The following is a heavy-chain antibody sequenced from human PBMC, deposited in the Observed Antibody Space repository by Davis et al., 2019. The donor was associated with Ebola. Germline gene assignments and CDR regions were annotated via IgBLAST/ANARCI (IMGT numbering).Heavy chain of an antibody. D-gene: IGHD5-24*01. Sequence: GESLKISCAASGFTVSSNYMSWVRQAPGKGLEWVSAISGSGGSTYYADSVKGRFTISRDNSKNTLYLQMNSLRAEDTAVYYCARPLRDGYNFHYYYGMDVWGQGTTVTVSS. CDR1: GFTVSSNY. CDR3: ARPLRDGYNFHYYYGMDV. V-gene: IGHV3-66*01. CDR2: ISGSGGST. J-gene: IGHJ6*02.